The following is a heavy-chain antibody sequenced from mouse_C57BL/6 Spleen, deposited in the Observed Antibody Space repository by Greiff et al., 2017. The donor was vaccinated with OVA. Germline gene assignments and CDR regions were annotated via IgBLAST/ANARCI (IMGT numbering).Heavy chain of an antibody. CDR1: GYTFTSYW. V-gene: IGHV1-72*01. Sequence: QVQLKQPGAELVKPGASVKLSCKASGYTFTSYWMHWVKQRPGRGLAWLGRIDPTSGGTKYNEKFKSKATLTVDKPSSTAYMQLSSLTSDDSAVYYFARRLLYYVSSGYFDYWRQGTTLTVAS. CDR3: ARRLLYYVSSGYFDY. D-gene: IGHD1-1*01. J-gene: IGHJ2*01. CDR2: IDPTSGGT.